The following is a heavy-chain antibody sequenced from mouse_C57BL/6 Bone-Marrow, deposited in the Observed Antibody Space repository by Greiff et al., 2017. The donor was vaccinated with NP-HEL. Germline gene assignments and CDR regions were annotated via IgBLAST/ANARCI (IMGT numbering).Heavy chain of an antibody. J-gene: IGHJ2*01. Sequence: VQRVESGPELVKPGASVKLSCKASGYTFTSYDINWVKQRPGQGLEWIGWIYPRDGSTKYNEKFKGKATLTVDTSSSTAYMELHSLTSEDSAVYFCARKGYPYYFDYWGQGTTLTVSS. D-gene: IGHD2-2*01. CDR1: GYTFTSYD. CDR3: ARKGYPYYFDY. CDR2: IYPRDGST. V-gene: IGHV1-85*01.